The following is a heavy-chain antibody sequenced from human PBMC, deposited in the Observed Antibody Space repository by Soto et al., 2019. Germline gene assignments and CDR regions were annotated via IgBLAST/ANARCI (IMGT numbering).Heavy chain of an antibody. CDR1: GVSFSGYY. CDR2: INHSGST. CDR3: ARATGYSYGPIDY. D-gene: IGHD5-18*01. V-gene: IGHV4-34*01. J-gene: IGHJ4*02. Sequence: SETLSLTCAVYGVSFSGYYWILIRQPPGKGLEWIGEINHSGSTNYNPSLKSRVTISVDTSKNQFSLKLSSVTAADTAVYYCARATGYSYGPIDYWGQGTLVTVSS.